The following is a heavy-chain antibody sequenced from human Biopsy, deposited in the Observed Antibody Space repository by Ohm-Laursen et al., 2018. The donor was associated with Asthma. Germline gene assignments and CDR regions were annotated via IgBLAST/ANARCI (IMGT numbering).Heavy chain of an antibody. D-gene: IGHD3-3*01. Sequence: SLRLSCAASGFTFSSFGMHWVRQAPGKGLEWVALISNDGSDEYYADSVKGRCTISRDNSKNTLFLQMNSLRPEDTAVYYCAKVHGRSTTYNDFWSRQEDYYNGLDVWGHGTTVTVSS. J-gene: IGHJ6*02. CDR2: ISNDGSDE. V-gene: IGHV3-30*18. CDR3: AKVHGRSTTYNDFWSRQEDYYNGLDV. CDR1: GFTFSSFG.